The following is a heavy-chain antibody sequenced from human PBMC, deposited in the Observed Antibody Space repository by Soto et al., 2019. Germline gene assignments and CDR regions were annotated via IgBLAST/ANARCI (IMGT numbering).Heavy chain of an antibody. CDR2: LSVGCART. CDR3: AKWDGYGDS. V-gene: IGHV3-23*01. D-gene: IGHD5-12*01. Sequence: PWGCLRLSCAACGFTFSTNSMAWVRQTPGKGLEWASGLSVGCARTFYLGSVKGRFTISSDTSKNVVYLQMNSLRADDTAVYFCAKWDGYGDSWGQGTLVTVSS. J-gene: IGHJ5*01. CDR1: GFTFSTNS.